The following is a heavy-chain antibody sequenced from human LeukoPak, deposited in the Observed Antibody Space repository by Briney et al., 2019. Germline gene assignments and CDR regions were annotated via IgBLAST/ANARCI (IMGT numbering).Heavy chain of an antibody. CDR1: GFTFSSYS. CDR3: ARDMAWGLYYGMDV. Sequence: GGSLRLSCAASGFTFSSYSMHWVRQAPGKGLEWVSSISSSSSYIYYADSVKGRFTISRDNAKNSLYLQMNSLRAEDTAVYYCARDMAWGLYYGMDVWGQGTTVTVSS. V-gene: IGHV3-21*01. J-gene: IGHJ6*02. D-gene: IGHD3-16*01. CDR2: ISSSSSYI.